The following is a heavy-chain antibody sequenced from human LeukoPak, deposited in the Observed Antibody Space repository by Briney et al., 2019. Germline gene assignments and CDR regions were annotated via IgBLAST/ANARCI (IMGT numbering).Heavy chain of an antibody. J-gene: IGHJ4*02. CDR2: IYYSGST. D-gene: IGHD1-26*01. V-gene: IGHV4-59*01. CDR1: GGSISSYY. Sequence: PSETLSLTCTVSGGSISSYYWSWIREPPGKGLEWIGYIYYSGSTNYNPSLKSRVTISVDTSKNQFSLKLSSVTAADTAVYYCASTLYSGSYYLTQLDYWGQGTLVTVSS. CDR3: ASTLYSGSYYLTQLDY.